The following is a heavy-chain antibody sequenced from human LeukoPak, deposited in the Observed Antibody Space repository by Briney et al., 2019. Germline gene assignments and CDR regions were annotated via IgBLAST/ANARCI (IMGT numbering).Heavy chain of an antibody. D-gene: IGHD3-10*01. CDR3: ARVRGVTSTSYYGMDV. CDR2: INPNSGGT. V-gene: IGHV1-2*04. J-gene: IGHJ6*02. CDR1: GYTFTGYY. Sequence: ASVTVSCKASGYTFTGYYMHWVRQAPGQGREWMGWINPNSGGTNYAQKFQGWVTMTRDTSISTAYMELSRLRSDDTAVYYCARVRGVTSTSYYGMDVWGQGTTVTVSS.